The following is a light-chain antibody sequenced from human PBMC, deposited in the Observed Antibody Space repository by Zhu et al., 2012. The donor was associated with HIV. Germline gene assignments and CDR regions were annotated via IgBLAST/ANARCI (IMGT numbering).Light chain of an antibody. J-gene: IGKJ3*01. CDR1: QNISSY. V-gene: IGKV3-11*01. Sequence: EIVLTQSPATLSLSPGERATLSCRASQNISSYLAWYQQKPGQAPRLLISDASNRATGIPARFSGSGSGTDFTLTISSLESEDFAVYYCQQRSNWPLTFGPGTKVDIK. CDR2: DAS. CDR3: QQRSNWPLT.